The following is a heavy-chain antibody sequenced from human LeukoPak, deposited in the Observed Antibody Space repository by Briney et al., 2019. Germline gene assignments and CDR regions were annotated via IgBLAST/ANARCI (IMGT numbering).Heavy chain of an antibody. J-gene: IGHJ3*01. Sequence: SETLSLTCTVSSVSVSSNYWSWIRQAPGKGLEWIGYMYHTGSGNYNPSLKSRVTISVDTSKNQFSLDVNSVTGADSAVYYCARWALKSAFDLWGQGTTVTVAS. V-gene: IGHV4-59*02. CDR1: SVSVSSNY. CDR2: MYHTGSG. CDR3: ARWALKSAFDL.